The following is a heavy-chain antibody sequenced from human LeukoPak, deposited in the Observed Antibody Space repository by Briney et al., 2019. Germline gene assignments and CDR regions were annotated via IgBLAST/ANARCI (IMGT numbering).Heavy chain of an antibody. D-gene: IGHD4-17*01. Sequence: ASVKVSCKASGGTFSSYAISWVRQAPGQGLEWMGWISAYNGNTNYAQKLQGRVTMTTDTSTSTAYMELRSLRSDDTAVYYCARDRDYGDYFFNWFDPWGQGTLVTVSS. CDR1: GGTFSSYA. CDR2: ISAYNGNT. J-gene: IGHJ5*02. V-gene: IGHV1-18*01. CDR3: ARDRDYGDYFFNWFDP.